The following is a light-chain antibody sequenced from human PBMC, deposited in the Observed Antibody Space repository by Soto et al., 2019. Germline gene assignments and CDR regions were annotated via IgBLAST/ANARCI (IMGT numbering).Light chain of an antibody. CDR1: QNVRTF. Sequence: EVVLTQSPATLSLSPGERATLSCRASQNVRTFLDWYQQKPGQAPRLLIYGASNRATGIPARFSGSGSGTDFTLTVSSLEPEDFAVYYCQQFSSYPLTFGGGTKVEIK. CDR3: QQFSSYPLT. V-gene: IGKV3-11*01. CDR2: GAS. J-gene: IGKJ4*01.